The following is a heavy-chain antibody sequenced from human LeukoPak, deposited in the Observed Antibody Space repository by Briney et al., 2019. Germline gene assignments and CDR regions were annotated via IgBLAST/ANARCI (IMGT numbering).Heavy chain of an antibody. CDR1: GGTFSSYA. J-gene: IGHJ6*02. Sequence: ASVKVSCKASGGTFSSYAISWVRQAPGQGLEWMGRIIPILGIANYAQKFQGRVTITADKSTSTAYMELSSLRSEDTAVYYCARVSKLRFGEYYYYGMDVWGQGTTVTVSS. D-gene: IGHD3-10*01. CDR2: IIPILGIA. V-gene: IGHV1-69*04. CDR3: ARVSKLRFGEYYYYGMDV.